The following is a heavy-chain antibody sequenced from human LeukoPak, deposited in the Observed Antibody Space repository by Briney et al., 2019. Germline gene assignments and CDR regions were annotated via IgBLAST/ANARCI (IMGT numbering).Heavy chain of an antibody. J-gene: IGHJ4*02. Sequence: GASVKVSCKVSGYTLTELSMHWVRQAPGKGLEWMGGFDPEDGETIYAQKFQGRITMTEDTSTDTAYMELSSLRSEDTAVYYCATLPSGSYYYDSSGLWGQGTLVTVSS. V-gene: IGHV1-24*01. CDR2: FDPEDGET. D-gene: IGHD3-22*01. CDR1: GYTLTELS. CDR3: ATLPSGSYYYDSSGL.